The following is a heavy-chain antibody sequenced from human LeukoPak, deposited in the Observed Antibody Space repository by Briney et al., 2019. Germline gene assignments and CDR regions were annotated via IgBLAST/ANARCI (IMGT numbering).Heavy chain of an antibody. D-gene: IGHD3-22*01. CDR1: GGSFSGYY. Sequence: SETLSLTCAVYGGSFSGYYWSWIRQPPGKGLEWIGEINHSGSTNYNPSLKSRVTISVDTSKNQFSLKLSSVTAADTAVYYCARDLYYYDSSGYYPSAYWGQGTLVTVSS. CDR2: INHSGST. CDR3: ARDLYYYDSSGYYPSAY. V-gene: IGHV4-34*01. J-gene: IGHJ4*02.